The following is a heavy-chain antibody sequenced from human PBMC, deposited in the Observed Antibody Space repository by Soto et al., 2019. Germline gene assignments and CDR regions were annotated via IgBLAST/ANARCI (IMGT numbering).Heavy chain of an antibody. D-gene: IGHD3-22*01. J-gene: IGHJ4*02. Sequence: PSETLSLTCTVSGGSISSSSYYWGWIRQPPGKGLEWIGSIYYSGSTYYNPSLKSRVTISVDTSKNQFSLKLSSVTAADTAVYFCARLGSMIVVAQFDYWGQGTLVTVSS. CDR3: ARLGSMIVVAQFDY. CDR1: GGSISSSSYY. V-gene: IGHV4-39*01. CDR2: IYYSGST.